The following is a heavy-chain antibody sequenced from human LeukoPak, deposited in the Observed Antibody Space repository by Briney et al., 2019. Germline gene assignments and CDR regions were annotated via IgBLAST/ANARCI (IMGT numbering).Heavy chain of an antibody. CDR1: GFPFSSYA. V-gene: IGHV3-23*01. CDR3: ARGDGYTLAIDY. Sequence: GSLRLSFAASGFPFSSYAMSWVRQAPGKGLEWVSAISGSGGSTYYADSVKGRFTISRDNSKNSLYLQMNSLRAEDTALYYCARGDGYTLAIDYWGQGTLVTVSS. CDR2: ISGSGGST. J-gene: IGHJ4*02. D-gene: IGHD5-24*01.